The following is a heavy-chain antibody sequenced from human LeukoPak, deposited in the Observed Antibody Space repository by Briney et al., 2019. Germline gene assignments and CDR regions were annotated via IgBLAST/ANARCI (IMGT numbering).Heavy chain of an antibody. CDR2: IYSDNT. D-gene: IGHD3-22*01. Sequence: GGSLRLSCTVSGFTVSSNSMSWVRQAPGKGLEWVSFIYSDNTHYSDSVKGRFTISRDNSKNTLYLQMNSLRAEDTAVYYCARRAGDYSHPYDYWGQGTLVTVSS. J-gene: IGHJ4*02. CDR3: ARRAGDYSHPYDY. V-gene: IGHV3-53*01. CDR1: GFTVSSNS.